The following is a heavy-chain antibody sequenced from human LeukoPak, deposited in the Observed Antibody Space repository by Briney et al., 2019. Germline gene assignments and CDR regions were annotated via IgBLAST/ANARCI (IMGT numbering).Heavy chain of an antibody. Sequence: PGRSLRLSCAASGFTFSSYAMLWVRQAPGKGLEWVAVISYDGSNKYYADSVKGRFTISRDNSKNTLYLQMNSLRAEDTAVYYCARDGEMATIMSPAPRSPFDYWGQGTLVTVSS. D-gene: IGHD5-24*01. V-gene: IGHV3-30-3*01. CDR2: ISYDGSNK. CDR1: GFTFSSYA. CDR3: ARDGEMATIMSPAPRSPFDY. J-gene: IGHJ4*02.